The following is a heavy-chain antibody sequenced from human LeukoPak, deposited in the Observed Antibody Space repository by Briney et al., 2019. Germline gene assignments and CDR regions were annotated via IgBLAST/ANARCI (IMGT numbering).Heavy chain of an antibody. CDR1: GGTFSSYA. V-gene: IGHV1-69*04. CDR3: ARLTIFGVVPQVDAFDI. CDR2: IIPILGIA. D-gene: IGHD3-3*01. J-gene: IGHJ3*02. Sequence: GASVKVSCKASGGTFSSYAISWVRQAPGQGLEWMGRIIPILGIANYAQKFQGRVTITADKSTSTAYMGLSSLRSEDTAVYYCARLTIFGVVPQVDAFDIWGQGTMVTVSS.